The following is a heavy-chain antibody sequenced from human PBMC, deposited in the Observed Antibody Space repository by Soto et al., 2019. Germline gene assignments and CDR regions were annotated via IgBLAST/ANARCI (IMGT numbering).Heavy chain of an antibody. V-gene: IGHV4-39*01. CDR3: ARRLDHYGDYPYYYGMDV. Sequence: QLQLQESGPGLVKPSETLSLTCTVSGGSISSSSYYWGWIRQPPGKGLEWIGSIYYSGSTYYNPSLKSRVTISVDTSKNQFSLKLSSVTAADTAVYYCARRLDHYGDYPYYYGMDVWGQGTTVTVSS. CDR2: IYYSGST. CDR1: GGSISSSSYY. J-gene: IGHJ6*02. D-gene: IGHD4-17*01.